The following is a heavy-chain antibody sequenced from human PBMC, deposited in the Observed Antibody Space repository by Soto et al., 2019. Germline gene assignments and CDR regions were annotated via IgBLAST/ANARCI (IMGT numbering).Heavy chain of an antibody. D-gene: IGHD3-22*01. J-gene: IGHJ4*02. Sequence: QVQLQESGPGLVKPSGTLSLTCAVSGGSISSSNWWSWVRQPPGKGLEWIGAIYHSGSTTYNPSLKSRVTIPVYKSNNQFSLKLSYVTAADTAVYYCAREGTLYDSSGYYQFAYWVQGTLVTVSS. CDR3: AREGTLYDSSGYYQFAY. V-gene: IGHV4-4*02. CDR1: GGSISSSNW. CDR2: IYHSGST.